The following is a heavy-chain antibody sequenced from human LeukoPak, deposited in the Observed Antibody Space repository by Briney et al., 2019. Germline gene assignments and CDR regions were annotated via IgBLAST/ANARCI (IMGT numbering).Heavy chain of an antibody. V-gene: IGHV1-18*01. Sequence: ASGKVSCNASGYTFTTFGISWVRQSPGQRLEWLGWFRAFDGITNYAQKLQGRVTMPTDTSTRTAYMELRSLRSDDTAVYYCARVRDYDFWSGPKSVDPWGQGTLVTVSS. CDR2: FRAFDGIT. CDR3: ARVRDYDFWSGPKSVDP. J-gene: IGHJ5*02. D-gene: IGHD3-3*01. CDR1: GYTFTTFG.